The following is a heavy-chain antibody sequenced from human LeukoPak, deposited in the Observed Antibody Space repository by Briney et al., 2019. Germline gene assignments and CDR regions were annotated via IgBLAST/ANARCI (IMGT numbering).Heavy chain of an antibody. J-gene: IGHJ4*02. V-gene: IGHV1-2*02. Sequence: EASVKVSCKASGYTFTSYGISWVRQAPGQGLEWMGWINPNSGGTNYAQKFQGRVTMTRDTSISTAYMELSRLRFDDTAVYYCARVAAADYFDYWGQGTLVTVSS. CDR3: ARVAAADYFDY. CDR1: GYTFTSYG. CDR2: INPNSGGT. D-gene: IGHD6-13*01.